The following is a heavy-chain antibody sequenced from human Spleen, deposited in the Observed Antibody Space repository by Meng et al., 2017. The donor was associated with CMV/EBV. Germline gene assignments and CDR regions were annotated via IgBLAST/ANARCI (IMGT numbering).Heavy chain of an antibody. CDR2: IKQDGSEK. Sequence: GGSLRLSCAASGFTFSNYWMSWVRQAPGKGLEWVANIKQDGSEKYYVDSVKGRFTISRDNAKNSLYLQMNSLRAEDTAVYYCARVRIYDILTGYYNYYFDYWGQGTLVTVSS. J-gene: IGHJ4*02. CDR3: ARVRIYDILTGYYNYYFDY. V-gene: IGHV3-7*01. CDR1: GFTFSNYW. D-gene: IGHD3-9*01.